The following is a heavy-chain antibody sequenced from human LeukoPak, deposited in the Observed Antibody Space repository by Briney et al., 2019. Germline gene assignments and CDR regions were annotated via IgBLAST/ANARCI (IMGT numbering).Heavy chain of an antibody. Sequence: SETLPLTCTVSGYSISSGFYWGWIRQPPGKGLEWIGSIYHSGSTHYNSSLKSRVTISVDTSKNQFSLKLSSVTAADTAVYYCARAIAAAGKRGYYYYYMDVWGKGTTVTISS. V-gene: IGHV4-38-2*02. J-gene: IGHJ6*03. CDR2: IYHSGST. CDR3: ARAIAAAGKRGYYYYYMDV. CDR1: GYSISSGFY. D-gene: IGHD6-13*01.